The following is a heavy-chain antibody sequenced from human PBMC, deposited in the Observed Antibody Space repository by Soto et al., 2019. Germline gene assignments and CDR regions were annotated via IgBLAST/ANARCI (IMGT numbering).Heavy chain of an antibody. CDR1: GVSVSSGGFP. Sequence: QLQLQESGSGLVKPSQTLSLTCAVSGVSVSSGGFPWSWIWQPPGKGLEWIGYIYHGETTYYNPSLKSRVTMSIDKSKDQFSLRLTSVTAADTAVYYCARVKQLVPWYFDLWGRGTVVSVSS. D-gene: IGHD6-6*01. V-gene: IGHV4-30-2*01. CDR3: ARVKQLVPWYFDL. CDR2: IYHGETT. J-gene: IGHJ2*01.